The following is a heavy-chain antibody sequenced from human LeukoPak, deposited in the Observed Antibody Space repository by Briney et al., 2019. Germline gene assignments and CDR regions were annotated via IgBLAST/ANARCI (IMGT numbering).Heavy chain of an antibody. CDR2: ISGSGGST. J-gene: IGHJ4*02. CDR3: AKVPGSSWLFDY. CDR1: GFTFDDYG. D-gene: IGHD6-13*01. Sequence: GGSLRLSCAASGFTFDDYGMSWVRQAPGKGLEWVSAISGSGGSTYYADSVKGRFTISRDNSKNTLYPQMNSLRAEDTAVYYCAKVPGSSWLFDYWGQGTLVTVSS. V-gene: IGHV3-23*01.